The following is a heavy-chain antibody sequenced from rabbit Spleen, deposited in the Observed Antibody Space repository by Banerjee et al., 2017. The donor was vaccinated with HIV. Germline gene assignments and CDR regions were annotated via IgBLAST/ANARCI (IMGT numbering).Heavy chain of an antibody. V-gene: IGHV1S45*01. J-gene: IGHJ4*01. CDR3: VRDRGYDDCSEKGFFNV. CDR1: GFSFSNKVI. CDR2: TNTLSGDT. D-gene: IGHD2-1*01. Sequence: QEQLEESGGGLVKPEGSLTLTCTASGFSFSNKVIMCWVRQARGKGLEWIASTNTLSGDTVHGSRAKGRFTISKTSPTAVALQMTSLTDAGTAAYFCVRDRGYDDCSEKGFFNVWGPGTLGTVS.